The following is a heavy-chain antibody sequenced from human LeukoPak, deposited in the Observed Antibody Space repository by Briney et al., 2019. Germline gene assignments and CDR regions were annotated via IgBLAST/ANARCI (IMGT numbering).Heavy chain of an antibody. V-gene: IGHV4-34*01. D-gene: IGHD1-7*01. J-gene: IGHJ5*02. CDR2: INHSGST. CDR3: ARGSPSMNWNYGRAVARNWFDP. Sequence: SETLSLTCAVYGGSFSGYYWSWIRQPPGKGLEWIGEINHSGSTNYNPSLKSRVTISVDTSKNQFSLKLSSVTAADTAVYYCARGSPSMNWNYGRAVARNWFDPWGQGTLVTVSS. CDR1: GGSFSGYY.